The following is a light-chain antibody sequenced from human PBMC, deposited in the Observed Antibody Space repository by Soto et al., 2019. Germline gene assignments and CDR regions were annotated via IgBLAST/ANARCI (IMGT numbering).Light chain of an antibody. J-gene: IGLJ2*01. CDR1: SSNIGNNY. Sequence: QSVLTQPPSVSAAPGQKVTISCSGSSSNIGNNYVYLYQQLPGTAPKLLIYDNNKRPSGIPDRFSGSKSGTSATLGITGLQTGEDADYYCGTWDSSLSAVVFGGGTKLTVL. CDR2: DNN. CDR3: GTWDSSLSAVV. V-gene: IGLV1-51*01.